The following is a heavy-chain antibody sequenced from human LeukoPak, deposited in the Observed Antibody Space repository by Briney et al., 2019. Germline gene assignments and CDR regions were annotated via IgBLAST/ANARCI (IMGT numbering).Heavy chain of an antibody. CDR2: INSDGSST. V-gene: IGHV3-74*01. Sequence: GGSLRLSCAASGFTFSSYWMHWVRQAPGKGLVWVSRINSDGSSTSYADSVKGRFTISRDNAKNTLYLQMNSLRAEDTAVYYCAKAYCGGDCYRFGLIYFDYWGQGTLVTVSS. CDR1: GFTFSSYW. J-gene: IGHJ4*02. CDR3: AKAYCGGDCYRFGLIYFDY. D-gene: IGHD2-21*02.